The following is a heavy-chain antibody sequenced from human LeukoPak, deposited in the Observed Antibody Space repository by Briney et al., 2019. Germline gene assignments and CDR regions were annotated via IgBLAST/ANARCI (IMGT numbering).Heavy chain of an antibody. D-gene: IGHD4-17*01. Sequence: GESLKISCKGSGYIFTNYWIGWVRQMPGKGLEWMGIIYPGDSDTRYSPSFQGQVTLSADKSISTTYLQWNSLRSSDTAIYYCARRNFGDYIDSFDIWGQGTMVTVSS. CDR2: IYPGDSDT. CDR1: GYIFTNYW. V-gene: IGHV5-51*01. CDR3: ARRNFGDYIDSFDI. J-gene: IGHJ3*02.